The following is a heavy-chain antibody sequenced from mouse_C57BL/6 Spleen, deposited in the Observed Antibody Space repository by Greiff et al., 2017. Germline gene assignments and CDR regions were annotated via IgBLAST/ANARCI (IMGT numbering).Heavy chain of an antibody. Sequence: EVNVVESGGDLVKPGGSLKLSCAASGFTFSSYGMSWVRQTPDKRLEWVATISSGGSYTYYPDSVKGRFTISRDNAKNTLYLQMSSLKSEDTAMYYCADLSRFWGQGTSVTVSS. CDR2: ISSGGSYT. J-gene: IGHJ4*01. CDR3: ADLSRF. D-gene: IGHD2-3*01. CDR1: GFTFSSYG. V-gene: IGHV5-6*01.